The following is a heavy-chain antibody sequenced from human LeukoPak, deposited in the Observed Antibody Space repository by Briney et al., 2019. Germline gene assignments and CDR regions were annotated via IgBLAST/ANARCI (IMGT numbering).Heavy chain of an antibody. CDR1: GGSFSGYY. CDR2: INHSGST. V-gene: IGHV4-34*01. Sequence: SETLSLTCAVYGGSFSGYYWSWIRQPPGKGLEWIGEINHSGSTNYNPSLKSRVTISVDTSKNQFSLKLSSVTAADTAVYYCARIPTMVRGVIISPYYYYGMDVWGKGTTVTVSS. J-gene: IGHJ6*04. CDR3: ARIPTMVRGVIISPYYYYGMDV. D-gene: IGHD3-10*01.